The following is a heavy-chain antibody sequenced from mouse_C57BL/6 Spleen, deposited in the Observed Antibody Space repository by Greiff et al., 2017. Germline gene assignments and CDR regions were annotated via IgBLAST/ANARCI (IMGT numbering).Heavy chain of an antibody. V-gene: IGHV5-17*01. J-gene: IGHJ4*01. Sequence: EVQVVESGGGLVKPGGSLKLSCAASGFTFSDYGMHWVRQAPEKGLAWVAYISSGSGTIYYGDTVKGRFTISRDNAKNTLYLQMTSLRSEDTAMYYCARMGRRGPYAMDYWGQGTSVTVSS. CDR1: GFTFSDYG. CDR2: ISSGSGTI. D-gene: IGHD4-1*01. CDR3: ARMGRRGPYAMDY.